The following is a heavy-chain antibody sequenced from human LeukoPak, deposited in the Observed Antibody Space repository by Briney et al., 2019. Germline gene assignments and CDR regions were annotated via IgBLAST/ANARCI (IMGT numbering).Heavy chain of an antibody. V-gene: IGHV3-30*02. CDR3: ARDADWAFDY. CDR1: GFTFSSYA. D-gene: IGHD2-21*01. CDR2: IRNDGSDK. J-gene: IGHJ4*02. Sequence: GGSLRLSCAVSGFTFSSYAMHWVRQAPGKGLEWVAFIRNDGSDKYYADSVKGRFTISRDTSKNTLYVQMSSLRPEDTALYYCARDADWAFDYWGQGTLVTVSS.